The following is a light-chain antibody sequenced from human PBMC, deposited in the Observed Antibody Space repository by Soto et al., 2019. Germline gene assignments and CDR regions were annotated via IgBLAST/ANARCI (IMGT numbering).Light chain of an antibody. J-gene: IGKJ2*01. Sequence: EIVLTQSPGTLSLSPGDRATLSCRASQSVSSSYLAWYQQKPGQAPRLLIYGASTRAPGIPDRFSGGGSATDFTLTISSLEPEDFAVYFCQQYDSSLYTFGLGTKLEI. CDR3: QQYDSSLYT. CDR1: QSVSSSY. CDR2: GAS. V-gene: IGKV3-20*01.